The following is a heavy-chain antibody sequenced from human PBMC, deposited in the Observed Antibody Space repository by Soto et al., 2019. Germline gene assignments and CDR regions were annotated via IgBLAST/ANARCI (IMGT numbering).Heavy chain of an antibody. CDR1: GFTFSSYS. CDR2: ISSSSSYI. D-gene: IGHD7-27*01. V-gene: IGHV3-21*01. J-gene: IGHJ6*03. Sequence: GGSLRLSCAASGFTFSSYSMNWVRQAPGKGLEWVSSISSSSSYIYYADSVKGRFTISRDNAKNSLYLQMNSLRAEDTVVYYCARPPNPYYYYYMDVWGKGTTVTVSS. CDR3: ARPPNPYYYYYMDV.